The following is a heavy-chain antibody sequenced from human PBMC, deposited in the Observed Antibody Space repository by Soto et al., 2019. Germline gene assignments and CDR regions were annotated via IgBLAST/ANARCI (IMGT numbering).Heavy chain of an antibody. CDR3: ARVSSSFATGGYYYYSYYLDG. CDR1: GGSISSYY. CDR2: IYYSGST. D-gene: IGHD6-6*01. V-gene: IGHV4-59*01. J-gene: IGHJ6*03. Sequence: QVQLQESGPGLVKPSETLSLTCTVSGGSISSYYWSWIRQPPGKGLEWIGYIYYSGSTNYSPSLKSRVTISVDTSKNQFSLKPSSVSAADPAVYYWARVSSSFATGGYYYYSYYLDGWGKGTTVTVSS.